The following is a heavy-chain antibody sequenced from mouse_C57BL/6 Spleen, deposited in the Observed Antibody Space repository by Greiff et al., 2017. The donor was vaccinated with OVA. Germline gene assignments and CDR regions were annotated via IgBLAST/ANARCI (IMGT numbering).Heavy chain of an antibody. Sequence: EVQGVESGGGLVKPGGSLKLSCAASGFTFSSYAMSWVRQTPEKRLEWVATISDGGSYTYYPDNVKGRFTISRDNAKNNLYLQMSHLKSEDTAMYDCARSYDGYYVFAYWGQGTLVTVSA. J-gene: IGHJ3*01. D-gene: IGHD2-3*01. CDR2: ISDGGSYT. V-gene: IGHV5-4*01. CDR3: ARSYDGYYVFAY. CDR1: GFTFSSYA.